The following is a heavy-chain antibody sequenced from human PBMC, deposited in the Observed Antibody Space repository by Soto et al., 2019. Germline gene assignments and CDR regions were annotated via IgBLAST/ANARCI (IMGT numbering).Heavy chain of an antibody. Sequence: SVKVSCKASGGTFSSYAISWVRQAPGQGLEWMGGIIPIFGTANYAQKFQGRVTITADESTSTAYMELSSLRSEDTAVYYCARRHYCRGDCTINPDYYYGMDVWGQGTTVTVSS. V-gene: IGHV1-69*13. D-gene: IGHD2-21*02. J-gene: IGHJ6*02. CDR3: ARRHYCRGDCTINPDYYYGMDV. CDR1: GGTFSSYA. CDR2: IIPIFGTA.